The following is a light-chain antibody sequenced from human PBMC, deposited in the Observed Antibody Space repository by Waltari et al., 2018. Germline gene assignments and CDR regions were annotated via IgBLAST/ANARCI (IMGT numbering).Light chain of an antibody. V-gene: IGKV3-20*01. J-gene: IGKJ1*01. Sequence: IVLTQSPGTLSLSPGERATLSCRASQSIGIYLAWYQQKPGQAPRLLMYHASTRATGIPDRFSGSGSGTDFSLTISRLEPEDFAVYYCQKYESLPATFGQGTKVEIX. CDR2: HAS. CDR1: QSIGIY. CDR3: QKYESLPAT.